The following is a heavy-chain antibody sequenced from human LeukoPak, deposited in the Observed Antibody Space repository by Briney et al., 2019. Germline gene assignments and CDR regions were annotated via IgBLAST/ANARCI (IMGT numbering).Heavy chain of an antibody. D-gene: IGHD3-10*01. CDR1: GFTFSSYW. V-gene: IGHV3-7*05. CDR3: AKDYGSGSYKSPSFKYYYYYGMDV. J-gene: IGHJ6*02. Sequence: GGSLRLSCAASGFTFSSYWMSWVRQAPGKGLEWVANIRQDGSEEFYVDSVKGRFTISRDNAKNSLYLQMNSLRAEDTALYYCAKDYGSGSYKSPSFKYYYYYGMDVWGQGTTVTVSS. CDR2: IRQDGSEE.